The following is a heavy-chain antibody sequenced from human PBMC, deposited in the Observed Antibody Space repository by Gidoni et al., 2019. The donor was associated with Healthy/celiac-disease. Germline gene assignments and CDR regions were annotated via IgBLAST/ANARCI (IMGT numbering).Heavy chain of an antibody. CDR3: AKGGRGSSHGRYWFDP. CDR1: GFTCDDYA. CDR2: ISWNSGSI. Sequence: EVQLVESGGGLVQPGRSLRLSGAASGFTCDDYAMHWVRQAPGKGLELVSGISWNSGSIGYADSVKRRFTISRDNAKNSLYLQMNSLRAEDTALYYCAKGGRGSSHGRYWFDPWGQGTLVTVSS. J-gene: IGHJ5*02. V-gene: IGHV3-9*01. D-gene: IGHD2-15*01.